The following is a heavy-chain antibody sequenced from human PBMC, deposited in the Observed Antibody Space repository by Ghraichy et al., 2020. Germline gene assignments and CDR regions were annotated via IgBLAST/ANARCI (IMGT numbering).Heavy chain of an antibody. J-gene: IGHJ5*02. V-gene: IGHV4-34*01. D-gene: IGHD3-16*01. CDR3: ASFRSRGRFDP. CDR1: GGSFSGYY. CDR2: INHSGST. Sequence: SETLSLTCAVYGGSFSGYYWSWIRQPPGKGLEWIGEINHSGSTNYNPSLKSQVTISVDTSKNQFSLKLSSVTAADTAVYYCASFRSRGRFDPWGQGTLVTVSS.